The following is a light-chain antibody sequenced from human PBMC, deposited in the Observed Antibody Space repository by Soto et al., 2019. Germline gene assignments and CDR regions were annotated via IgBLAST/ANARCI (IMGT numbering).Light chain of an antibody. J-gene: IGLJ1*01. Sequence: QSALAQPASVSGSPGQSITISCTGTSSDVGAYNSVSWYQQHPHRAPQVIIYKGTQRPSGVSNRFPGSTSGNAACLTLSALQTDDDAEYFCCSAAPESTYVCGTGTKLTVL. CDR1: SSDVGAYNS. CDR2: KGT. V-gene: IGLV2-23*01. CDR3: CSAAPESTYV.